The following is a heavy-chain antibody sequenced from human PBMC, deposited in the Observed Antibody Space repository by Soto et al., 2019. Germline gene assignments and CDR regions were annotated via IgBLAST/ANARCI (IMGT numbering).Heavy chain of an antibody. CDR1: AVSISNDGYF. J-gene: IGHJ4*01. CDR3: ASRVPRRSYLGVFDY. Sequence: SETLSLTCTVSAVSISNDGYFWTWIRQRPGKGPEWIGYISNSGSSFSNPALRSRLAFSIDTSKNQFSLKLTSMTAADTAIYYCASRVPRRSYLGVFDYSGHGTLVTVSS. V-gene: IGHV4-31*03. D-gene: IGHD1-26*01. CDR2: ISNSGSS.